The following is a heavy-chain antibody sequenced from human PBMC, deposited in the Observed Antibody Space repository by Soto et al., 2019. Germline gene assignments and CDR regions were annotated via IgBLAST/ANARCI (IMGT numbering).Heavy chain of an antibody. CDR3: ARGKSGYDIADY. D-gene: IGHD3-9*01. J-gene: IGHJ4*02. Sequence: GGSLRLSCAASGFTFSSYAMHWVRQAPGKGLEWVAVISYDGSNKYYADSVKGRFTISRDNSKNTLYLQMNSLRAEDTAVYYCARGKSGYDIADYWGQGTLVTVS. V-gene: IGHV3-30-3*01. CDR2: ISYDGSNK. CDR1: GFTFSSYA.